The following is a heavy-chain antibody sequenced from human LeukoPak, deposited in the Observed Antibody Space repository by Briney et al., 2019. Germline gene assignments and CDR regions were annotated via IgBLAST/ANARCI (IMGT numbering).Heavy chain of an antibody. J-gene: IGHJ4*02. CDR3: ARDYYDSSGYYLPFDY. V-gene: IGHV4-59*01. D-gene: IGHD3-22*01. CDR1: GGSISSYY. Sequence: SETLSLTCTVSGGSISSYYWSWIRQPPGKGLEWIGYIYYSGSTNYNPSLKSGVTISVETSKNQFSLKMRYGTAAETAVYYCARDYYDSSGYYLPFDYWGQGTLVTVSS. CDR2: IYYSGST.